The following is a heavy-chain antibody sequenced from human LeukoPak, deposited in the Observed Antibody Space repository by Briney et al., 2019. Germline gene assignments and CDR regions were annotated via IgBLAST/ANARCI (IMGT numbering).Heavy chain of an antibody. V-gene: IGHV4-59*01. D-gene: IGHD3-22*01. Sequence: PSETLSLTCTVSGDSISSYYWSWLRQPPGKGLEWIGYISYSGSTNYNPSLKSRVTISVDTSKNQSSLKLSSMTAADTAVYYCARTLYYYDSSGYSPYFDYWGQGTLVTVSS. CDR2: ISYSGST. J-gene: IGHJ4*02. CDR3: ARTLYYYDSSGYSPYFDY. CDR1: GDSISSYY.